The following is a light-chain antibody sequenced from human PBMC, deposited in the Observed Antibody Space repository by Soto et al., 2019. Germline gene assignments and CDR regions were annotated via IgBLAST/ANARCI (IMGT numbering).Light chain of an antibody. V-gene: IGLV2-14*01. CDR2: EVS. J-gene: IGLJ1*01. CDR1: SSDVGGYNY. Sequence: ALTQPASVSGSPGQSITISCTGTSSDVGGYNYVSWYQQQSGKAPKLIIHEVSNRPSGVSNRFSGSKSGNTASLTISGLQAEDEADYYCDSYTSSRAYVFGIGTKVTVL. CDR3: DSYTSSRAYV.